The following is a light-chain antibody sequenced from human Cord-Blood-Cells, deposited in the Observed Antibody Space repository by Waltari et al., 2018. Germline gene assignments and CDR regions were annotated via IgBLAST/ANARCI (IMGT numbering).Light chain of an antibody. Sequence: EIVLTQSPATLSLSPGERATLSCGASQSVSSSYLACYQQKPGLPPRLLIYDASSRATGIPDRFSGSGSGTDFTLTISRLEPEDFAVYYCQQYGSSPPITFGQGTRLEIK. CDR2: DAS. CDR3: QQYGSSPPIT. CDR1: QSVSSSY. J-gene: IGKJ5*01. V-gene: IGKV3D-20*01.